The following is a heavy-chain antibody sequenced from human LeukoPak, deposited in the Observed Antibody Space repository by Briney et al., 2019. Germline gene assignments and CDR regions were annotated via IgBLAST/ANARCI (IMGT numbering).Heavy chain of an antibody. CDR3: AKLTGSGYGDYDFDY. CDR2: ISGSGGST. V-gene: IGHV3-23*01. Sequence: GGSLRLSCAASGFTFSSYAMSWVRQAPGKGLEWVSAISGSGGSTYYADSVKGRFTISRDNSKNTLYLQMNSLGAEDTAVYYCAKLTGSGYGDYDFDYWGQGTLVTVSS. CDR1: GFTFSSYA. D-gene: IGHD4-17*01. J-gene: IGHJ4*02.